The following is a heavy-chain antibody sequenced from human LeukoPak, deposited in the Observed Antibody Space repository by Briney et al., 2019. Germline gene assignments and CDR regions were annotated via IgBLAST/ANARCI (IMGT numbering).Heavy chain of an antibody. J-gene: IGHJ4*02. CDR2: ISAYNGNT. V-gene: IGHV1-18*01. CDR3: ARVTYSGSYWASGYYFDY. CDR1: GYTFTSYG. Sequence: ASVKVSCKASGYTFTSYGISWVRQAPGQGLEWMGWISAYNGNTNCAQKLQGRVTMTTDTSTSTAYMELRSLRSDDTAVYYCARVTYSGSYWASGYYFDYWGQGTLVTVSS. D-gene: IGHD1-26*01.